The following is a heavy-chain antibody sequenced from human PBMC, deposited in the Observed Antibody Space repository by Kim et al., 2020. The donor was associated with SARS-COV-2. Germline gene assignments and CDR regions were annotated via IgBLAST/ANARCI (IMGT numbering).Heavy chain of an antibody. D-gene: IGHD3-10*01. CDR3: ARKGVSGSGSYYYYFDY. V-gene: IGHV1-69*01. Sequence: CQGRVTITADESTSTAYMELSSLRSEDTAVYYCARKGVSGSGSYYYYFDYWGQGTLVTVSS. J-gene: IGHJ4*02.